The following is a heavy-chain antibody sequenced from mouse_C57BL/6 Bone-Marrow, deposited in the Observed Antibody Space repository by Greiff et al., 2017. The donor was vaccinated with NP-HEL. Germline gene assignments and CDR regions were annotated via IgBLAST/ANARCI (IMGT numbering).Heavy chain of an antibody. CDR3: ARVTTVRYFDV. Sequence: VQLQQSGPELVKPGASVKISCKASGYAFSSSWMNWVKQRPGKGLEWIGRIYPGDGDTNYNGKFKGKATLTADKSSSTAYMQLSSLTSEDSAVYFCARVTTVRYFDVWGTGTTVTVSS. CDR2: IYPGDGDT. J-gene: IGHJ1*03. CDR1: GYAFSSSW. D-gene: IGHD1-1*01. V-gene: IGHV1-82*01.